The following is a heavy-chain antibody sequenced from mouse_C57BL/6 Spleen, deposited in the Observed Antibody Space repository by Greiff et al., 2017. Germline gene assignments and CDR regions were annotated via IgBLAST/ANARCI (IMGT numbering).Heavy chain of an antibody. CDR2: IYWDDDK. CDR3: ARIYYYGSSYRYYAMDY. Sequence: QVTLKVSGPGILQSSQTLSLTCSFSGFSLSTSGMGVSWIRQPSGKGLEWLAHIYWDDDKRYNPSLKSRLTISKDTSRNQVFLKITSVDTADTATYYCARIYYYGSSYRYYAMDYWGQGTSVTVSS. CDR1: GFSLSTSGMG. D-gene: IGHD1-1*01. J-gene: IGHJ4*01. V-gene: IGHV8-12*01.